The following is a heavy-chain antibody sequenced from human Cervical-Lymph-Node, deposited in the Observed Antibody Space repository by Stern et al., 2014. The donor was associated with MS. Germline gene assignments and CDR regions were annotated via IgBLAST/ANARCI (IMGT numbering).Heavy chain of an antibody. Sequence: DQLVESGAEVKKPGASVKVSCKASGNTFTSYQMHWVRQIPGQGLEWMGIINPSGGSTSYAQKLQGRVTMTRDTSTSTVYMELSSLRSEDTAVYYCAREVAGHRLGMMDVWGQGTTVTVSS. CDR1: GNTFTSYQ. D-gene: IGHD6-19*01. J-gene: IGHJ6*02. CDR2: INPSGGST. V-gene: IGHV1-46*01. CDR3: AREVAGHRLGMMDV.